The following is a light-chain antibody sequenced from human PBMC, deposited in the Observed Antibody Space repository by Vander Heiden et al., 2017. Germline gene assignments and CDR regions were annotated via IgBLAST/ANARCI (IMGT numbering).Light chain of an antibody. CDR3: QQYGRSPPT. CDR2: GAS. CDR1: HYFSNSY. V-gene: IGKV3-20*01. Sequence: VCSHPPGPLSSSPGDRAALTCRASHYFSNSYLAWYQQRPGQAPKLLIYGASTRATAIPDRFSGSGSGTDFTLTITGLEPEDFAVYYCQQYGRSPPTFGQGTKVEIQ. J-gene: IGKJ1*01.